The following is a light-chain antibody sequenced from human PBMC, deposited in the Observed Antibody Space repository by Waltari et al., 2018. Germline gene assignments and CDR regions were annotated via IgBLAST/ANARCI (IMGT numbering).Light chain of an antibody. CDR2: DAS. Sequence: EIVLTQSPATLSLSPGQRATLSCRASESIASHLAWFRQTPGQPPRLLIYDASTSATGIPARFSGSGFGTDFTLTISSLEPEDFAVYFCQQGSMWPLTFGGGTTVEIK. CDR3: QQGSMWPLT. V-gene: IGKV3-11*01. CDR1: ESIASH. J-gene: IGKJ4*01.